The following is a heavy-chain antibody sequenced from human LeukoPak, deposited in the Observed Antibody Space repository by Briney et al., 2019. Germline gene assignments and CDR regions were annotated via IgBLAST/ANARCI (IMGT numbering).Heavy chain of an antibody. CDR3: ARSNPGYYYDSSGPEDY. CDR2: IYTSGST. V-gene: IGHV4-4*07. CDR1: GGSISSYY. Sequence: PSENLSLTCTASGGSISSYYWSWIRQPAGKGLEWIGRIYTSGSTNYNPSLKSRVTMSVDTSKNQFSLKLSSVTAADTAVYYCARSNPGYYYDSSGPEDYWGQGTLVTVSS. J-gene: IGHJ4*02. D-gene: IGHD3-22*01.